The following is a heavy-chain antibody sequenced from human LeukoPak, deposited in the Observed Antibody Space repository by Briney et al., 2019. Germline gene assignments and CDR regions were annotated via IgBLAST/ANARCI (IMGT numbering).Heavy chain of an antibody. D-gene: IGHD6-13*01. Sequence: SETLSLTCTVSGGSISSYYWSWIRQPAGKGLEWIGRIYTSGSTNYNPSLKSRVTISVDTSKNQFSLKLSSVTAADTAVYYCARDLDSRSSSWYGAFDIWGQGTMVTVSS. CDR1: GGSISSYY. V-gene: IGHV4-4*07. CDR3: ARDLDSRSSSWYGAFDI. J-gene: IGHJ3*02. CDR2: IYTSGST.